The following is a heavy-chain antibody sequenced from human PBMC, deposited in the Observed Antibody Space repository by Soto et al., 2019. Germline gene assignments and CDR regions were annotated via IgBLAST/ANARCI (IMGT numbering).Heavy chain of an antibody. Sequence: SETLSLTCAVYGGSFSGYYRSWIRQPPGKGLEWIGEINHSGSTNYNPSLKSRVTISVDTSKNQFSLKLSSVTAVDTAVYYCAALDSSGWQDFDYWGQGTLVTVS. D-gene: IGHD6-19*01. CDR1: GGSFSGYY. J-gene: IGHJ4*02. CDR2: INHSGST. CDR3: AALDSSGWQDFDY. V-gene: IGHV4-34*01.